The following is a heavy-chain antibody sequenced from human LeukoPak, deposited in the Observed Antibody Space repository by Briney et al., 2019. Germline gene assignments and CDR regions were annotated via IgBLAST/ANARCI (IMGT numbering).Heavy chain of an antibody. V-gene: IGHV1-2*02. J-gene: IGHJ4*02. CDR1: GSTFSVYY. CDR2: NSNSGGT. CDR3: ARDLAGDGLSYFDY. Sequence: ASVKVSCKASGSTFSVYYMHWVRQAPGQGLEWMGWNSNSGGTKYAQKFQGRVTMTRDTSISTAYMELTSLTSDHTAVYCCARDLAGDGLSYFDYWGQGTLVTVSS. D-gene: IGHD6-19*01.